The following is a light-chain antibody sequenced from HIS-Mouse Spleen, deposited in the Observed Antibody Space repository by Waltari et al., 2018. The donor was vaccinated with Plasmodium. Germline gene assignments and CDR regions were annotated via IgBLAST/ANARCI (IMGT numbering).Light chain of an antibody. CDR2: GAS. J-gene: IGKJ3*01. CDR3: QQYNNWSFT. Sequence: EIVMTQSPATLSVSPGERATLSCRASQSVSSNLAWYQQKPGQAPRLPIYGASTRATGIPASFSGSGSGTEFTLTISSLQSEDFAVYYCQQYNNWSFTFGPGTKVDIK. V-gene: IGKV3-15*01. CDR1: QSVSSN.